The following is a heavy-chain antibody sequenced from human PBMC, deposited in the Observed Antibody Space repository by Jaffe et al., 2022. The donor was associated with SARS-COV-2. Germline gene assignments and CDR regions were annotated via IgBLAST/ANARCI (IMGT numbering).Heavy chain of an antibody. CDR3: ARGQGSGYYAPDY. V-gene: IGHV1-3*01. CDR1: GYSFTTYA. J-gene: IGHJ4*02. D-gene: IGHD3-22*01. CDR2: INAGNGDT. Sequence: QVQLVQSGAEVKNPGASVKVSCKASGYSFTTYAMHWVRQAPGQRLEWMGWINAGNGDTRYSQEIQGRVTMTRDTSASTVYMELRSLRSEDTAVYYCARGQGSGYYAPDYWGLGTLVTVSS.